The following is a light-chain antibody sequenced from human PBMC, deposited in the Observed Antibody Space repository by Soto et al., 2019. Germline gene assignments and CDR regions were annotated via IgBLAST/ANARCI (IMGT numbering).Light chain of an antibody. V-gene: IGKV1-39*01. CDR1: ESISNY. CDR3: QQSSSTPQT. Sequence: DIQITQSASSLSASGGDRGSITCRASESISNYLSWYQQKPGKAPRLLINVASTLQSGVPSRFSGSRSGTDFTLAISSMQPEAFANYYCQQSSSTPQTLGGGTKVDIK. CDR2: VAS. J-gene: IGKJ4*01.